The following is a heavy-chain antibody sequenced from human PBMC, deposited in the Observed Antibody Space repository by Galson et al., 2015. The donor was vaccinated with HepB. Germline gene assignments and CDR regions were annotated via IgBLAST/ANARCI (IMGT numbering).Heavy chain of an antibody. CDR3: ARQWTRDGGKEGDAFDI. Sequence: LSLTCTVSGGSISSSSYYWGWIRQPPGKGLEWIGRIYTSGSTNYNPSLKSRVTMSVDTSKNQFSLKLSSVTAADTAVYYCARQWTRDGGKEGDAFDIWGQGTMVTVSS. CDR1: GGSISSSSYY. V-gene: IGHV4-61*02. D-gene: IGHD4-23*01. CDR2: IYTSGST. J-gene: IGHJ3*02.